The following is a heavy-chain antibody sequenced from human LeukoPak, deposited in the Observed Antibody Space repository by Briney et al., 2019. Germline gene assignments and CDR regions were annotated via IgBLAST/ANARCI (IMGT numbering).Heavy chain of an antibody. CDR2: IYYSGIT. D-gene: IGHD5-24*01. CDR3: ARGRDGYKRFDY. V-gene: IGHV4-59*01. Sequence: PSETLSLTCTVSGGSISSYYWSWIRQPPGKGLEWIGYIYYSGITNYNPSLKSRVTISVDTSKNQFSLKLSSVTAADTAVYYCARGRDGYKRFDYWGQGTLVTVSS. CDR1: GGSISSYY. J-gene: IGHJ4*02.